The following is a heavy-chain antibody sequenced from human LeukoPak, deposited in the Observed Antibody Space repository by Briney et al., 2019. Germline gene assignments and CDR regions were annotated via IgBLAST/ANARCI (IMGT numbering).Heavy chain of an antibody. CDR1: GGSISSYY. D-gene: IGHD2-8*01. CDR3: ASLMNTYGYFDL. Sequence: PSETLSLTCTVSGGSISSYYWSWIRQPPGKGLEWIRYIYYSGSTNYNPSLKSRVTISVDTSKNQFSLKLSSVTAADTAMYYCASLMNTYGYFDLWGRGTLVTVSS. V-gene: IGHV4-59*01. CDR2: IYYSGST. J-gene: IGHJ2*01.